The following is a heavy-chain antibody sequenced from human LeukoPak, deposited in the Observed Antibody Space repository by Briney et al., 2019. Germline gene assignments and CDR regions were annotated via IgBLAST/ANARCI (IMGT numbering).Heavy chain of an antibody. CDR3: ARLPLEYGAGWSTNPYYYYMDV. D-gene: IGHD6-19*01. CDR1: GFTFSNYW. J-gene: IGHJ6*03. V-gene: IGHV3-7*01. Sequence: GGSLRLSCAASGFTFSNYWMTWVRQAPGKGLEWVANIKQDGSDKYYVDSVKGRFTISRDNVKNSLYLQMNSLRAEDTAIYYCARLPLEYGAGWSTNPYYYYMDVWGKGTTVTVSS. CDR2: IKQDGSDK.